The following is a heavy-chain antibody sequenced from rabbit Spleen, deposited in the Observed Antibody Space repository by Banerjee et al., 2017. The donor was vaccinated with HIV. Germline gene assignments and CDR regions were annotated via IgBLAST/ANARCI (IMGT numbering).Heavy chain of an antibody. V-gene: IGHV1S40*01. CDR3: ARETSSGWGVLLYYFNL. D-gene: IGHD4-1*01. J-gene: IGHJ4*01. CDR2: IYAGSSGDT. Sequence: QSLEESGGDLVKPGASLTLTCTASGFSFSSRYYMCWVRQAPGKGLEWIACIYAGSSGDTYYANWAKGRFTISKTSSTTVTLQMTSLTAADTATYFCARETSSGWGVLLYYFNLWGPGPSSPS. CDR1: GFSFSSRYY.